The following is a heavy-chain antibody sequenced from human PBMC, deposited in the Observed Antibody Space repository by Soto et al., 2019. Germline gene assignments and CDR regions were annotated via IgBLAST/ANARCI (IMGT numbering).Heavy chain of an antibody. CDR2: INAGYGNT. Sequence: ASVKVSCKASGYTFTSYAMHWVRQAPGQRLEWMGWINAGYGNTKYSQKFQGRVTITRDTSASTAYMELSSLRSEDTAVYYCASEGELRYYYYGMDIWGQGTTVTVSS. J-gene: IGHJ6*02. V-gene: IGHV1-3*01. D-gene: IGHD1-7*01. CDR1: GYTFTSYA. CDR3: ASEGELRYYYYGMDI.